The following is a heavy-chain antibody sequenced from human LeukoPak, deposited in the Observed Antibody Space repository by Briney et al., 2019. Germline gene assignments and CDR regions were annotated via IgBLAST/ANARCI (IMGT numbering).Heavy chain of an antibody. CDR2: IEWDNDK. J-gene: IGHJ3*02. V-gene: IGHV2-70*01. D-gene: IGHD3-9*01. Sequence: SGPALLKPTQTLTLTCSFSGFSLRTSGLCVSWIRQPPRKALEWLALIEWDNDKYYSTSLKTRLTVSNDTSKNQVILTLTNMDPVDTATYYCARMSYDILTGYYKGAFDIWGQGTMVTVSS. CDR3: ARMSYDILTGYYKGAFDI. CDR1: GFSLRTSGLC.